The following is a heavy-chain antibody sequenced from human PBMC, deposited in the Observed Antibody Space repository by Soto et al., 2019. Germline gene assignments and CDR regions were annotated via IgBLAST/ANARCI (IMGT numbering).Heavy chain of an antibody. D-gene: IGHD3-22*01. Sequence: SEPLALTCSVSGYSITSGYYCGWIRQSPGPGLEWIGSVFHSGTTYSTPSLKTRLTISVDTSKNQFSLDLNAVTAADTAARSCERDFGVINEVSSGAEYWGQ. CDR2: VFHSGTT. V-gene: IGHV4-38-2*02. CDR3: ERDFGVINEVSSGAEY. J-gene: IGHJ4*02. CDR1: GYSITSGYY.